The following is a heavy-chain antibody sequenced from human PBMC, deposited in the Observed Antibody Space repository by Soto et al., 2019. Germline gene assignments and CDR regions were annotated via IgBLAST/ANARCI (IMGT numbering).Heavy chain of an antibody. J-gene: IGHJ4*02. CDR2: IYYSGST. V-gene: IGHV4-61*01. D-gene: IGHD3-22*01. CDR1: GGSVSSCCYY. Sequence: PSETLSLTCTVSGGSVSSCCYYCSWIRQPPGKGLEWIGYIYYSGSTNYNPSLKSRVTISLDTPKNQFSLMLTSVTAADTAVYYCARAGRSSGYSDFDYWGQGTLVTAPQ. CDR3: ARAGRSSGYSDFDY.